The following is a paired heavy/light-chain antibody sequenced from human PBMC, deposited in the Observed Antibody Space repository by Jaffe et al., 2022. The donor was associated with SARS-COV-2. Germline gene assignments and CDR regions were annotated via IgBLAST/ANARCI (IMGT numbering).Heavy chain of an antibody. D-gene: IGHD2-15*01. CDR1: GFTFSNSS. J-gene: IGHJ4*02. CDR3: AKPNKYCDADRCYDSYFES. Sequence: EVHLVESGGGLVKPGGSLRLSCAGSGFTFSNSSMNWVRQAPGKGLEWVAFISSRSNYIYYADSVRGRFTISRDNARNFLHLQMDSLRVEDSGVYFCAKPNKYCDADRCYDSYFESWGQGELVTVSS. CDR2: ISSRSNYI. V-gene: IGHV3-21*01.
Light chain of an antibody. Sequence: SYVLTQPPSVSVAPGQTARITCGGENIESKSVHWYQVKPGQAPVLVVFEDSDRPSGIPERFSGSNFGNTATLTISRVEGGDEADYYCHVWHRSDESFVFGGGTKVTVL. CDR1: NIESKS. CDR3: HVWHRSDESFV. V-gene: IGLV3-21*02. J-gene: IGLJ1*01. CDR2: EDS.